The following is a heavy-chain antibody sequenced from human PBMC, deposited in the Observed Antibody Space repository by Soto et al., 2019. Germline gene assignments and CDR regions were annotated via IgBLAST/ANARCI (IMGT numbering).Heavy chain of an antibody. Sequence: VGSLRLSCAASGFTFSSYSMSWVRQAPGKGLEWVSGFRTSGDGGTTYYADSVKGRFTISRDNSKNMLFLQMNSLRAEDTAIYYCAKKVNSGPGSQYFDYWGQGTLVTVSS. CDR3: AKKVNSGPGSQYFDY. V-gene: IGHV3-23*01. CDR2: FRTSGDGGTT. D-gene: IGHD3-10*01. J-gene: IGHJ4*02. CDR1: GFTFSSYS.